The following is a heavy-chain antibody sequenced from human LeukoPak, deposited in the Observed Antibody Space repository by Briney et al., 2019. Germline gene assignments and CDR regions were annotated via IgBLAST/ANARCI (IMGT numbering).Heavy chain of an antibody. V-gene: IGHV1-46*01. CDR2: INPSGCST. Sequence: ASVKVSCKASGYTFTSYYMHWVRQAPGQGLEWMGIINPSGCSTSCAQKFQGRVTMTRDTSTSTVYMALSSLRSEDTAVYYCARTRGTGDLDYWGQGTLVTVSS. D-gene: IGHD7-27*01. J-gene: IGHJ4*02. CDR3: ARTRGTGDLDY. CDR1: GYTFTSYY.